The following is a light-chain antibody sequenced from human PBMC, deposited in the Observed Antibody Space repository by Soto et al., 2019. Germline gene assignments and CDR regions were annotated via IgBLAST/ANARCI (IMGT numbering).Light chain of an antibody. CDR1: QSVRSN. J-gene: IGKJ1*01. Sequence: EKVMTQSPATLSVSPGERATLFCGASQSVRSNVAWYQQKPGQPPRLLIYDASTRATGIPSRFSGSGSGTEFTLTISSLKSEDFAVYYCQQYDNWPRTFGQGTRVDFK. CDR3: QQYDNWPRT. V-gene: IGKV3-15*01. CDR2: DAS.